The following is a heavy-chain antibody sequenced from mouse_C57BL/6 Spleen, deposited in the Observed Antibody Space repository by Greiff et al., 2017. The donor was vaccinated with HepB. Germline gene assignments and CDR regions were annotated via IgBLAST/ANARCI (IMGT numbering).Heavy chain of an antibody. D-gene: IGHD4-1*01. CDR2: ISYDGSN. Sequence: ESGPGLVKPSQSLSLTCSVTGYSITSGYYWNWIRQFPGNKLEWMGYISYDGSNNYNPSLKNRISITRDTSKNQFFLKLNSVTTEDTATYYCARDVNWGFDYWGQGTTLTVSS. V-gene: IGHV3-6*01. J-gene: IGHJ2*01. CDR3: ARDVNWGFDY. CDR1: GYSITSGYY.